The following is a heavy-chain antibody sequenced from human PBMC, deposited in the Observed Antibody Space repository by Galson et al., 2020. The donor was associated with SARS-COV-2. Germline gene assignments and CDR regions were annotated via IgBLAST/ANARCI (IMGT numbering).Heavy chain of an antibody. Sequence: GGSLRLSCAASGFTFSSHAMHWVRQAPGKGLEWVAQIFFDGSDKYYGDSVKGRFTISRDSSKNTVYLQMNSLRAEDTAVYYCASGYCSGGSCYSQDWYFDLWGRGTLVTVSS. CDR1: GFTFSSHA. V-gene: IGHV3-30*02. D-gene: IGHD2-15*01. CDR2: IFFDGSDK. CDR3: ASGYCSGGSCYSQDWYFDL. J-gene: IGHJ2*01.